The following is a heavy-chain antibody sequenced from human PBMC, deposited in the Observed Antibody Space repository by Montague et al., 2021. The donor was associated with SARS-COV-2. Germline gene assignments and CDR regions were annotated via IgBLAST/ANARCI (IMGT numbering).Heavy chain of an antibody. Sequence: SLRLSCAASGFTDSKYGVHWVRQAPGKGLEWVASIWNDGSKKYHADSVNGRFTISRDNSNNMLYLQMDSLRAEDAAVYYCVGDPGDPDTFDYWGQGTQVTVSS. D-gene: IGHD7-27*01. CDR3: VGDPGDPDTFDY. J-gene: IGHJ4*02. CDR2: IWNDGSKK. V-gene: IGHV3-33*01. CDR1: GFTDSKYG.